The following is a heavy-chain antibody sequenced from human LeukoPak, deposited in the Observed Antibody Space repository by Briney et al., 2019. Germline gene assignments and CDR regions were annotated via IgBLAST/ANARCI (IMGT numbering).Heavy chain of an antibody. CDR3: ARDPSGWELPTDY. V-gene: IGHV1-2*02. Sequence: YTFTGXCXXWXGXXXGQXXXXMXCINSISGCTNSAHKFQARVTITRHTSISTAYMALSRLRSDDTAVYYCARDPSGWELPTDYWGQGTLVTVSS. CDR1: YTFTGXC. CDR2: INSISGCT. D-gene: IGHD1-26*01. J-gene: IGHJ4*02.